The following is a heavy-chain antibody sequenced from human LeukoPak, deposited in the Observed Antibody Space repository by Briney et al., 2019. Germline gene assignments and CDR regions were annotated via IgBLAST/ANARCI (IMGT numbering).Heavy chain of an antibody. CDR3: ARRRSSGYYYVGYYYMDV. CDR2: IYHSGST. Sequence: QTSGTLSLTCAVSGGSISSSNWWSWVRQPPGQGLEWIGEIYHSGSTNYNPSLKSRVTISVDKSKNQFSLKLSSVTAADTAVYYCARRRSSGYYYVGYYYMDVWGKGTTVTISS. V-gene: IGHV4-4*02. D-gene: IGHD3-22*01. J-gene: IGHJ6*03. CDR1: GGSISSSNW.